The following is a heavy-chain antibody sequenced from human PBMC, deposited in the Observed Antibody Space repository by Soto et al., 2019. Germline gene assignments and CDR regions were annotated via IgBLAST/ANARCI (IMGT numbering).Heavy chain of an antibody. Sequence: QVQLVQSGAEVKKPGASVKVSCKASGYTFIGYYIHWVRQAPGQGLEWMGWINPNTGDTKYAQKFQGWVTMTRDTSISTAYMEVRSADTAVYYCARGGMAVAKSIADYWGQGTLVTVSS. V-gene: IGHV1-2*04. J-gene: IGHJ4*02. D-gene: IGHD6-19*01. CDR2: INPNTGDT. CDR1: GYTFIGYY. CDR3: ARGGMAVAKSIADY.